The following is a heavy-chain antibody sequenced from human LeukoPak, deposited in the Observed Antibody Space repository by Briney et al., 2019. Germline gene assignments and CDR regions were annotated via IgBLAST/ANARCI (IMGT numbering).Heavy chain of an antibody. V-gene: IGHV3-48*03. D-gene: IGHD3-10*02. CDR1: GFTFSSYE. J-gene: IGHJ6*04. CDR2: ISSSGSTI. Sequence: GGSLRLSCAASGFTFSSYEMNWVRQARGKGGEGVSYISSSGSTIYYGDSVKGRFTISRDNATNSLYLQMNSLRAEDTAVYYCAELGITMIGGVWGKGTTVTISS. CDR3: AELGITMIGGV.